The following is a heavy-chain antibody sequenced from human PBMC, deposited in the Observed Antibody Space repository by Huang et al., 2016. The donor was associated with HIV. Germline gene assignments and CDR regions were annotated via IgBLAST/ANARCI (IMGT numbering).Heavy chain of an antibody. V-gene: IGHV3-30*02. J-gene: IGHJ6*03. CDR3: ARAVDGFNSKGFYMDV. CDR2: MRSDGMND. Sequence: QVQLVESGGGVVQPGGSLRLSCGASGFIFDNFGLHWVRQVPGKGLEWLALMRSDGMNDYNGESVKGRFSISRDNFENMVYLQMNSLGDGDTAIYYCARAVDGFNSKGFYMDVWGKGTAVIVSS. CDR1: GFIFDNFG. D-gene: IGHD5-12*01.